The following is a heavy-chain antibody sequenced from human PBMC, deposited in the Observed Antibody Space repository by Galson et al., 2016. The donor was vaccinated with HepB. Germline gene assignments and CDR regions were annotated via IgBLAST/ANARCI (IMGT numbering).Heavy chain of an antibody. CDR3: ARVEGGTGVVADY. CDR1: GYTFNSYG. D-gene: IGHD2-8*02. V-gene: IGHV1-18*01. CDR2: ISAYNGYS. Sequence: SVKVSCKASGYTFNSYGISWVRQAPGQGLEWMGWISAYNGYSKFAQRFQGRVTMTTETSTSIAYMELRRLRSGDTAVYYCARVEGGTGVVADYWGQGTLVTVSS. J-gene: IGHJ4*02.